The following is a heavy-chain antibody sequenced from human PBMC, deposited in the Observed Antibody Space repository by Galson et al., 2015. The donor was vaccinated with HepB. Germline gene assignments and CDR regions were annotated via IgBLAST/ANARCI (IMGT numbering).Heavy chain of an antibody. CDR2: VSYDGSHK. D-gene: IGHD3-22*01. CDR3: ASLTHYYDTSQIDAFDI. J-gene: IGHJ3*02. V-gene: IGHV3-30-3*01. CDR1: GFTFSSYA. Sequence: SLRLSCAASGFTFSSYAMHWVRQAPGKGLEWVAVVSYDGSHKYYADSVKGRFTISRDNSKNTLYLQMSSLRAEDTAVYYCASLTHYYDTSQIDAFDIWGQGTMVTVSS.